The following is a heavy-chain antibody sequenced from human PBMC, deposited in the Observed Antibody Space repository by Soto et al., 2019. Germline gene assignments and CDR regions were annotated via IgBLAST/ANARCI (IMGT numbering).Heavy chain of an antibody. V-gene: IGHV1-46*01. Sequence: QVQLVQSGAEVKKSGASVNISCKTSGFAFTIYYMHWVRQAPGQGLEWMGIINPSGGSTDYAQKFQGRVTITRDTSTSIVYLELSSLRSEDTAVYYCERSLRNNAYGMDGWGQGTSVIVSS. CDR1: GFAFTIYY. CDR3: ERSLRNNAYGMDG. J-gene: IGHJ6*02. CDR2: INPSGGST. D-gene: IGHD1-1*01.